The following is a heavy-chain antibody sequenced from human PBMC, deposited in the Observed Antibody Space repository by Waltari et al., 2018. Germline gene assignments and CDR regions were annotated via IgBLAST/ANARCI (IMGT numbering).Heavy chain of an antibody. Sequence: VVESGGGLVQPGGSLRLSCAASGFTFSSYWMHWVRQAPGKGLVWVSRINSDGSSTSYADSVKGRFTISRDNAKNTLSLQMNSLRAEDTAVYYCARGGSYSYYGLDVWGQGTTVTVSS. V-gene: IGHV3-74*01. CDR1: GFTFSSYW. CDR2: INSDGSST. D-gene: IGHD1-26*01. J-gene: IGHJ6*02. CDR3: ARGGSYSYYGLDV.